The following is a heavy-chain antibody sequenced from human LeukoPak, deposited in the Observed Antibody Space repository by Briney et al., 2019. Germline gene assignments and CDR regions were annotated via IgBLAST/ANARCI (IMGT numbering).Heavy chain of an antibody. CDR2: IYTSGST. J-gene: IGHJ6*03. Sequence: SETLSLTCTVSGGSISSYYWSWIRQPAGKGLEWIGRIYTSGSTNYNPSLKSRVAMSVDTSKNQFSLKLSSVTAADTAVYYCAREGIFGVAKGYYYYMDVWGKGTTATVSS. CDR3: AREGIFGVAKGYYYYMDV. V-gene: IGHV4-4*07. CDR1: GGSISSYY. D-gene: IGHD3-3*01.